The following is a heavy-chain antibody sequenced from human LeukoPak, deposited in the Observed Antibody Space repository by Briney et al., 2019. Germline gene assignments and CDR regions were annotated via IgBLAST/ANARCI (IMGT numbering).Heavy chain of an antibody. CDR3: ARDDYTYYYYMDV. V-gene: IGHV4-38-2*02. CDR1: GYSISSGYY. CDR2: IYHSGST. J-gene: IGHJ6*03. D-gene: IGHD2-2*02. Sequence: SETLSLTCTVSGYSISSGYYWGWIRQPPGKGLEWIGSIYHSGSTYYNPSLKSRVTISVDTSKNQFSLKLSSVTAADTAVYYCARDDYTYYYYMDVWGKGTTVTVSS.